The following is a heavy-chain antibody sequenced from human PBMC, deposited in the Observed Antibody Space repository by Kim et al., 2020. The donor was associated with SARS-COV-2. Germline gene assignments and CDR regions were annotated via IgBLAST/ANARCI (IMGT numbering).Heavy chain of an antibody. CDR1: GGSISSSSYY. J-gene: IGHJ3*02. Sequence: SETLSLTCTVSGGSISSSSYYWGWIRQPPGKGLEWIGSIYYSGSTYYNPSLKSRVTISVDTSKNQFSLKLSSVTAADTAVYYCARDLQLWLHAFDIWGQGTMVTVSS. CDR2: IYYSGST. CDR3: ARDLQLWLHAFDI. V-gene: IGHV4-39*07. D-gene: IGHD5-18*01.